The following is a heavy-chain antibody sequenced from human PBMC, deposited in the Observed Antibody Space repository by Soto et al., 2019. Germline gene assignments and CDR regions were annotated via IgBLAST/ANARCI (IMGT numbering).Heavy chain of an antibody. D-gene: IGHD6-19*01. Sequence: GGSLRLSCAASGFTFSSYAMSWVRQAPGKGLEWVSAISGSGGSTYYADSVKGRFTISRDNSKNTLYLQMNSLRAEDTAVYYCAKYSSSGWYSSGRGRNYFDYWGQGTLVTVSS. J-gene: IGHJ4*02. V-gene: IGHV3-23*01. CDR3: AKYSSSGWYSSGRGRNYFDY. CDR1: GFTFSSYA. CDR2: ISGSGGST.